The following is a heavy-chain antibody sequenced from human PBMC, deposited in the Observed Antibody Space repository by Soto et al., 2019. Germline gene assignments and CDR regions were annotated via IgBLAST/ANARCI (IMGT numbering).Heavy chain of an antibody. CDR2: IYYSGST. Sequence: SETLSLTCTVSGGSISSYYWSWIRQPPGKGLEWIGYIYYSGSTNYNPSLKSRVTISVDTSKNQFSLKLSSVAAADTAVYYCARDLEIRAFDIWGLGTMVTVSS. CDR3: ARDLEIRAFDI. V-gene: IGHV4-59*01. J-gene: IGHJ3*02. CDR1: GGSISSYY.